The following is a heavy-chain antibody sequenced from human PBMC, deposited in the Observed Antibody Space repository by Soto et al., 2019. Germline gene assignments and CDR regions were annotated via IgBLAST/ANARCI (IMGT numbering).Heavy chain of an antibody. Sequence: PGGSLRLSCGASGFTFSSNAMTWVRQAPGKGLEWVSAISDSGGSTYYADSVAGRFTISRDNSRHTLYLQMNSLRAEDTAIYYCAKALGRDFSDFDSWGQGTQVTVSS. D-gene: IGHD3-10*01. CDR1: GFTFSSNA. CDR3: AKALGRDFSDFDS. V-gene: IGHV3-23*01. J-gene: IGHJ4*02. CDR2: ISDSGGST.